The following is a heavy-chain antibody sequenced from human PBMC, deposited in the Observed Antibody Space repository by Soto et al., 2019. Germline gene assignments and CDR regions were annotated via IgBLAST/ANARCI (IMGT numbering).Heavy chain of an antibody. CDR1: VDSFTNYW. CDR3: ARLLFGGSQYPFDD. V-gene: IGHV5-51*01. CDR2: IYPGDSDT. Sequence: PXESLKISLQGSVDSFTNYWVVWVRQKPGKGLEWMGIIYPGDSDTRYSPSFQGQVTISADKSISSAYLQWSSLKASDTAMYYCARLLFGGSQYPFDDWGQGTLVTVSS. D-gene: IGHD5-12*01. J-gene: IGHJ4*02.